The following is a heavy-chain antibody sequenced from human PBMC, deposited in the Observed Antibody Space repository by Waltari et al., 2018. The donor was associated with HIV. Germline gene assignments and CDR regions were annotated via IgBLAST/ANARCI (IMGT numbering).Heavy chain of an antibody. V-gene: IGHV4-59*01. D-gene: IGHD4-4*01. Sequence: QVQLQESGPGLVKPSETLSLTCTVSGGSISSYYWSWIRQPPGKGLEWIGYNYYSGSTNYNPSLEVRVTISVDTSKNQVSLKLSSVTAADTAVDYCARNKVTYYYGMDVWGQGTTVTVSS. CDR3: ARNKVTYYYGMDV. CDR2: NYYSGST. CDR1: GGSISSYY. J-gene: IGHJ6*02.